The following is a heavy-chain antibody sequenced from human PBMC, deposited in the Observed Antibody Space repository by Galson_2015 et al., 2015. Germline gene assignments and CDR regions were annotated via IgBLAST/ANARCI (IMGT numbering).Heavy chain of an antibody. CDR3: AKAAYSSSWYLPVVYPLDY. CDR2: ISYDGSNK. CDR1: GFTFSSYG. Sequence: SLRLSCAASGFTFSSYGMHWVRQAPGKGLEWVAVISYDGSNKYYADSVKGRFTISRDNSKNTLYLQMNSLRAEDTAVYYCAKAAYSSSWYLPVVYPLDYWGQGTLVTVSS. V-gene: IGHV3-30*18. J-gene: IGHJ4*02. D-gene: IGHD6-13*01.